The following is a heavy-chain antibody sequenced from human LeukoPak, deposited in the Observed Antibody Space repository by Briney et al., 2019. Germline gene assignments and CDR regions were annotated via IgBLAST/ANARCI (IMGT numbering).Heavy chain of an antibody. V-gene: IGHV1-69*05. Sequence: EASVKVSCKASGGTFSSYAISWVRQAPGQGLEWMGGIIPIFGTANYAQKFQGRVTITTDESTSTAYMELSSLRSEDTAVYYCARHYYDSSGYYYGYWGQGTLVTVSS. D-gene: IGHD3-22*01. CDR3: ARHYYDSSGYYYGY. J-gene: IGHJ4*02. CDR1: GGTFSSYA. CDR2: IIPIFGTA.